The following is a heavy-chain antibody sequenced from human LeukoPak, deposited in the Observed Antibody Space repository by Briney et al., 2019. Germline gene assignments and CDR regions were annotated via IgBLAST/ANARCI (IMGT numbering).Heavy chain of an antibody. J-gene: IGHJ4*02. CDR2: IRYVGSNK. D-gene: IGHD3-3*01. Sequence: PGGSLRLSCAASGFTFSSYGMHWVRQAPGKGLEWVAFIRYVGSNKYYADSVKGRFTISRDNSKNTLYLQMNSLRAEDTAVYYCANDPHFFWSGSLGSAHPVDYWGQGTLVTVSS. CDR1: GFTFSSYG. CDR3: ANDPHFFWSGSLGSAHPVDY. V-gene: IGHV3-30*02.